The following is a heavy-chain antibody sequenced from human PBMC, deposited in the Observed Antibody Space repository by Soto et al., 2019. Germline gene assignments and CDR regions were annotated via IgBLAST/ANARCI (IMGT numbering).Heavy chain of an antibody. D-gene: IGHD2-21*02. J-gene: IGHJ4*02. V-gene: IGHV1-46*01. Sequence: QVQLMQSGAEVKKPGASVKVSCKASGNTFTNYYIHWVWQAPGQGLEWMGTINPSGGHTTYSQNCLGRVTMTRDTSTSTLYMELTSLTSDDTAVYYCARGGHVVVVTAAFDYWGQGTLVTVSS. CDR2: INPSGGHT. CDR1: GNTFTNYY. CDR3: ARGGHVVVVTAAFDY.